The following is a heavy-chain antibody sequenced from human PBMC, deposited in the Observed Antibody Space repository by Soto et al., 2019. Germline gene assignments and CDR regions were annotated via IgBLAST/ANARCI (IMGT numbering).Heavy chain of an antibody. J-gene: IGHJ6*02. D-gene: IGHD3-9*01. CDR2: INPSGGST. V-gene: IGHV1-46*01. Sequence: AASVKVSCKASGYTFTSYYMHGVRQAPGEGLEWMGIINPSGGSTSYAQKFQGRVTMTRDTSTSTVYMELSSLRSEDTAVYYCARDLYFDWFRPGPSYYYYGMDVWGQGTTVTVSS. CDR1: GYTFTSYY. CDR3: ARDLYFDWFRPGPSYYYYGMDV.